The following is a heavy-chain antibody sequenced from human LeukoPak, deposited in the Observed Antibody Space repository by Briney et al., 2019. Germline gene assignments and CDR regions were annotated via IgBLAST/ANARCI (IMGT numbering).Heavy chain of an antibody. CDR1: GGSFSGYY. Sequence: SETLSLTCAVYGGSFSGYYWSWIRQPPGKGLEWIGEINHSGSTNYNPSLKSRVTISVDTSKNQFSLKLSSVTAADTAVYYCAREVYSSSASFDYWGQGTLVTVSS. CDR3: AREVYSSSASFDY. J-gene: IGHJ4*02. D-gene: IGHD6-6*01. CDR2: INHSGST. V-gene: IGHV4-34*01.